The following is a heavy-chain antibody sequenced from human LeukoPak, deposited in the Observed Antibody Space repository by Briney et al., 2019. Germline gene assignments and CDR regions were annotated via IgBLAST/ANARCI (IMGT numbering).Heavy chain of an antibody. J-gene: IGHJ4*02. CDR3: ARGQYGSGSYYNGEDY. CDR2: MNPNSGNT. CDR1: GGTFSSYD. Sequence: GASVKVSCKASGGTFSSYDINWVRQATGQGLEWMGWMNPNSGNTGYAQKFQGRVTITRNTSISTAYMELSSLRSEDTAVYYCARGQYGSGSYYNGEDYWGQGTLVTVSS. D-gene: IGHD3-10*01. V-gene: IGHV1-8*03.